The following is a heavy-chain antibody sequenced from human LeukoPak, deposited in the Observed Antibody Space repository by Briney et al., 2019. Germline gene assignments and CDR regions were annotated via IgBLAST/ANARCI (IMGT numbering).Heavy chain of an antibody. Sequence: PGGSLRLSCAASGFTFSNYCMNWVRQAPGKGREGVSYISSSRRTIYYAESVKGRFTICRDNAKNSLCLQMNSLRAEDTAVYYCATWTNIVVAISDGDYYYYMDVWGKGTTVTVSS. CDR1: GFTFSNYC. D-gene: IGHD3-22*01. V-gene: IGHV3-48*04. CDR2: ISSSRRTI. CDR3: ATWTNIVVAISDGDYYYYMDV. J-gene: IGHJ6*03.